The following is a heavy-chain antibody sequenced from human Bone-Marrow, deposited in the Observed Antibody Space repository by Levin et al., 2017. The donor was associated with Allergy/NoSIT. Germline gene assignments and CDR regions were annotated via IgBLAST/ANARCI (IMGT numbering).Heavy chain of an antibody. CDR2: IYSGGST. CDR3: ARDRSSWSDAFDI. D-gene: IGHD6-13*01. J-gene: IGHJ3*02. CDR1: GFTVSSNY. V-gene: IGHV3-53*01. Sequence: GESLRLSCAASGFTVSSNYMSWVRQAPGKGLEWVSVIYSGGSTYYADSVKGRFTISRDNSKNTLYLQMNSLRAEDTAVYYCARDRSSWSDAFDIWGQGTMVTVSS.